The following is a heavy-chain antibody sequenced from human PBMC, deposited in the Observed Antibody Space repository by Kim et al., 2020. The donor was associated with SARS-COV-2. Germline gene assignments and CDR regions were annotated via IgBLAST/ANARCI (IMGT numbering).Heavy chain of an antibody. CDR3: ARGVVAARSYYYYMDV. CDR2: INHSGST. V-gene: IGHV4-34*01. D-gene: IGHD2-15*01. CDR1: GGSFSGYY. Sequence: SETLSLTCAVYGGSFSGYYWSWIRQPPGKGLEWIGEINHSGSTNYNPSLKSRVTISVDTSKNQFSLKLSSVTAADTAVYYCARGVVAARSYYYYMDVWGKGTTVTVSS. J-gene: IGHJ6*03.